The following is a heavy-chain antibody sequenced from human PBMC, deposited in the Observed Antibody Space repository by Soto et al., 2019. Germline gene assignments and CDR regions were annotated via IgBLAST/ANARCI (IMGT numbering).Heavy chain of an antibody. D-gene: IGHD6-13*01. J-gene: IGHJ5*01. CDR3: ARAASDNSSWYIWFDS. Sequence: ESGGGLVQPGGSLRLSCAASGFTFSNYAMTWVRQAPGKGLEWVSGLNGSGGSTSSADSVKGRFAISRDNSKNTLYLQMNSLRDGDTAVYYCARAASDNSSWYIWFDSWGQGTPVTVSS. CDR2: LNGSGGST. CDR1: GFTFSNYA. V-gene: IGHV3-23*01.